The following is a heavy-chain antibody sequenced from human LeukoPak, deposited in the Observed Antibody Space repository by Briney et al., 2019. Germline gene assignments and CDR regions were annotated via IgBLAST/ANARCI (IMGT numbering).Heavy chain of an antibody. J-gene: IGHJ4*02. CDR2: IYSGGST. CDR1: GVTVSSNY. Sequence: PGGSLRLSCAAPGVTVSSNYISWGRPGPGEGVGWGSVIYSGGSTHYADSVKGRFTISRDNSKNTLYLQMNSLRAEDTAVYYCARDPYYDILTGYSTGYWGQGTLVTVSS. V-gene: IGHV3-53*01. CDR3: ARDPYYDILTGYSTGY. D-gene: IGHD3-9*01.